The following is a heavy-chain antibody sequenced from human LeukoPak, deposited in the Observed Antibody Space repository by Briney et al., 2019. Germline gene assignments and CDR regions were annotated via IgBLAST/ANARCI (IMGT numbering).Heavy chain of an antibody. CDR2: MNPNSGNT. Sequence: ASVKVSCKASGYTFTSYDINWVRQATGQGLEWMGWMNPNSGNTGYAQKFQGRVTMTRNTSISTAYVELSSLRSEDTAVYYCARAPTFWSGYPIYYYYYMDVWGKGTTVTVSS. CDR1: GYTFTSYD. V-gene: IGHV1-8*01. D-gene: IGHD3-3*01. CDR3: ARAPTFWSGYPIYYYYYMDV. J-gene: IGHJ6*03.